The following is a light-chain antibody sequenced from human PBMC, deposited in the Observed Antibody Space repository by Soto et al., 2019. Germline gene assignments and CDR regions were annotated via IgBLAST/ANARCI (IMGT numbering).Light chain of an antibody. CDR1: SSDVGGYNY. CDR3: CSYAGSYPYV. Sequence: QSALTQPRSVSGSPGQSVIIPCTGTSSDVGGYNYVSWYQQHPGKAPKLMIYDVSKRPSGVPDRFSGSKSGNTASLTISGLQAEDEADYYCCSYAGSYPYVFGTGTKLTVL. CDR2: DVS. J-gene: IGLJ1*01. V-gene: IGLV2-11*01.